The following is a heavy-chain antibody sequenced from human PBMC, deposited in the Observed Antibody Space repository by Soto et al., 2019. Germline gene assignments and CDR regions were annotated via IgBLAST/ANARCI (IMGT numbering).Heavy chain of an antibody. CDR3: VREGCINGVCYDTAFDI. J-gene: IGHJ3*02. D-gene: IGHD2-8*01. CDR2: INPASGNT. CDR1: EYTFRTYA. V-gene: IGHV1-3*01. Sequence: ASVKVSCKTSEYTFRTYALXWVRQAPGQRLEWLGWINPASGNTGYSQTFQDRVALTRDTSASTVFMELSSLRSEDTAVYYCVREGCINGVCYDTAFDIWGQGTMVTVSS.